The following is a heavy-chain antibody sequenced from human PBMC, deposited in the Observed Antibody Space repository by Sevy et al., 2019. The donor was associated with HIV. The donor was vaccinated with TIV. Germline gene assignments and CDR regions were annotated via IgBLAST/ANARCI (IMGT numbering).Heavy chain of an antibody. J-gene: IGHJ4*02. CDR2: IYYNGHI. D-gene: IGHD1-26*01. V-gene: IGHV4-59*08. CDR3: AGENAWGRGYS. Sequence: SETLSLTCTVSGGSITSLYWNWIRQPQGKGLEWIATIYYNGHINYNPSLKSRVTLSLDTSKNQFSLRLSSVTAADTAMYYCAGENAWGRGYSWGQGTLVTVSS. CDR1: GGSITSLY.